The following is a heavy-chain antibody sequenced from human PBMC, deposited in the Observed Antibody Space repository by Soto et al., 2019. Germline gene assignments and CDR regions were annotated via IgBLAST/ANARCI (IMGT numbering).Heavy chain of an antibody. V-gene: IGHV3-23*01. CDR3: TKAFISVAVPDY. D-gene: IGHD6-19*01. CDR1: GFTFHSHA. CDR2: ITGNGLNS. Sequence: EVQVLQSGGGLVQPGGSLRLSCAASGFTFHSHAMSWVRLAPGKGLEWISSITGNGLNSYYANSVKGRFTISRDNSKNTEYLQMNGLGAEDTAVYYCTKAFISVAVPDYWGQGTLHTDSS. J-gene: IGHJ4*02.